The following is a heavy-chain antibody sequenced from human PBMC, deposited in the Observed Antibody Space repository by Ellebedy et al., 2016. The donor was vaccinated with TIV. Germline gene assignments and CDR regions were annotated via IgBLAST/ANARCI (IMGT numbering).Heavy chain of an antibody. CDR2: ISSSSSYI. V-gene: IGHV3-21*01. D-gene: IGHD1-7*01. Sequence: GESLKISCAASGFTFSSYTMNWVRXAPGKGLEWVSSISSSSSYIYYAYSVKSRFTISRDNAKNSLYLQMNSLRAEDTAVYYCASNPTELLLAFDNWGQGTMVTVSS. J-gene: IGHJ3*02. CDR1: GFTFSSYT. CDR3: ASNPTELLLAFDN.